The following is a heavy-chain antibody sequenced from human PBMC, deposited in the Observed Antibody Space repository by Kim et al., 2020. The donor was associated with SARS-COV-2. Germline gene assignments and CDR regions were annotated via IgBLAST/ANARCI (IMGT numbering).Heavy chain of an antibody. CDR2: IFYTGSS. J-gene: IGHJ4*02. CDR1: GGSISSYY. CDR3: ARQSRFLEWDPGFDS. D-gene: IGHD3-3*01. V-gene: IGHV4-59*08. Sequence: SETLSLTCTVSGGSISSYYWSWIRQPPGKGLEWLGYIFYTGSSNYNPSLKSRITISVDTSKNQFSLKLSSVTAADTAVYYCARQSRFLEWDPGFDSRGQGPL.